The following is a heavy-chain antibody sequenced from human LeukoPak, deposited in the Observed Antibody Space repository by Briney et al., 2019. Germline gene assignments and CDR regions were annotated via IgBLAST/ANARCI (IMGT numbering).Heavy chain of an antibody. CDR3: ASFSDYYDSSGKPNLFDY. D-gene: IGHD3-22*01. CDR1: GYTFTGYY. J-gene: IGHJ4*02. Sequence: ASVKVSCKASGYTFTGYYMHWVRQAPGQGLEWMGWISAYNGNTNYAQKLQGRVTMTTDTSTSTAYMELRSLRSDDTAVYYCASFSDYYDSSGKPNLFDYWGQGTLVTVSS. CDR2: ISAYNGNT. V-gene: IGHV1-18*04.